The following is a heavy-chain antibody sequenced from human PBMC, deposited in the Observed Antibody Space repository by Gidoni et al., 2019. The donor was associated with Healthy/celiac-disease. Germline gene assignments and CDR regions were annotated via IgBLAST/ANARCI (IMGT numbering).Heavy chain of an antibody. V-gene: IGHV3-23*01. Sequence: EVQLLESGGGLVQPGGSLRRSCAASGSTFSSYARSWVRQAPGKGLEWVSAISGSGGRTYYADSVKGRFTISRDNSKNTLYLQMNSLRAEDTAVYDCAKDRRQWLPTYGMDVWGQGTTVTVSS. CDR1: GSTFSSYA. J-gene: IGHJ6*02. CDR3: AKDRRQWLPTYGMDV. CDR2: ISGSGGRT. D-gene: IGHD6-19*01.